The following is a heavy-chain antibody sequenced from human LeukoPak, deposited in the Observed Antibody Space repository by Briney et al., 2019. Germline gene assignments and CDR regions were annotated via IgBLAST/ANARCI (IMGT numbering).Heavy chain of an antibody. D-gene: IGHD2-21*02. Sequence: SETLSLTCTVSGGSISSYFWSWIRQPPGKGLEWIGYIYHSGNTKYNPSFKSRVTISVGTSKNQFSLKLSSVTAADTAVYYCARLPDCGGDCYSDYWGQGTLVTVSS. V-gene: IGHV4-59*01. CDR1: GGSISSYF. CDR3: ARLPDCGGDCYSDY. CDR2: IYHSGNT. J-gene: IGHJ4*02.